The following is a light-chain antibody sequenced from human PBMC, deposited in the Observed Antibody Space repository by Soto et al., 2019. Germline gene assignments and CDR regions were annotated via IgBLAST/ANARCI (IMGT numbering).Light chain of an antibody. J-gene: IGKJ1*01. CDR2: GAS. CDR3: LQHNTYPRT. Sequence: DIQMTQSRSSLSASVGDRVTITFRASQGIGNDLGWFQQKPGKAPKRLIYGASSLQSGVPSRFSGSGSGTEFTLTISSLHPEDYATYYCLQHNTYPRTFGQGTIVDIK. V-gene: IGKV1-17*01. CDR1: QGIGND.